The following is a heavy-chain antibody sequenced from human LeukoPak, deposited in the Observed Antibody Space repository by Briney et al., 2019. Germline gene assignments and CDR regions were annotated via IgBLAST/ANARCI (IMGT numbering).Heavy chain of an antibody. V-gene: IGHV1-2*02. J-gene: IGHJ4*02. D-gene: IGHD1-26*01. Sequence: ASVKVSCKASGYTFTGYYMHWVRQAPGQGLEWMGWINPNSGGTNYAQKFQVRVTMTRDTSISTAYMELSRLRSDDTAVYYCAFGGSSGGYYFDYWGQGTLVTVSS. CDR1: GYTFTGYY. CDR2: INPNSGGT. CDR3: AFGGSSGGYYFDY.